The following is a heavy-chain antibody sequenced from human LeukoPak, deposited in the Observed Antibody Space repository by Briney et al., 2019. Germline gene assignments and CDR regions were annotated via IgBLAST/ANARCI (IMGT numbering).Heavy chain of an antibody. CDR1: GFTVSSNY. Sequence: GGSLRLSCAASGFTVSSNYMSWVRQAPGKGLEWVSVIYSGGSTYYADSVKGRFTISRDNSKNTLYLQMNSLRAEDTAVYYCASDLYCSGGSCYPGAFGIWGQGTMVTVSS. V-gene: IGHV3-66*02. CDR2: IYSGGST. D-gene: IGHD2-15*01. CDR3: ASDLYCSGGSCYPGAFGI. J-gene: IGHJ3*02.